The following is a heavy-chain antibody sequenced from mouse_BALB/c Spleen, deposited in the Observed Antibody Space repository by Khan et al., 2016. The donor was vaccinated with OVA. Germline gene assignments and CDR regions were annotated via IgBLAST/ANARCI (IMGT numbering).Heavy chain of an antibody. J-gene: IGHJ4*01. CDR3: AREGLRGVGLDY. D-gene: IGHD2-4*01. CDR2: IYPGDDST. Sequence: QMQLEESGPELVKPGALVKISCKASGYTFTSYDINWVKQRPGQGLEWIGWIYPGDDSTNYNEKFKGMATLTADKSSNTAYIQLSSLTSENSAVYFCAREGLRGVGLDYWGQGTSVTVSS. CDR1: GYTFTSYD. V-gene: IGHV1S56*01.